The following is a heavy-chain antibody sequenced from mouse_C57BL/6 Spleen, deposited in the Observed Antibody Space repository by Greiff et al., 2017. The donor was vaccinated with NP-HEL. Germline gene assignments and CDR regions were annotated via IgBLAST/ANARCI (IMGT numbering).Heavy chain of an antibody. J-gene: IGHJ2*01. CDR1: GYTFTSYG. D-gene: IGHD2-3*01. CDR3: ARWHDGYYVDY. Sequence: QVQLQQSGAELARPGASVKLSCKASGYTFTSYGISWVKQRTGQGLEWIGEIYPRSGNTYYNEKFKGKATLTADKSSSTAYMELRSLTSEDSAVYFCARWHDGYYVDYWGQGTTLTVSS. V-gene: IGHV1-81*01. CDR2: IYPRSGNT.